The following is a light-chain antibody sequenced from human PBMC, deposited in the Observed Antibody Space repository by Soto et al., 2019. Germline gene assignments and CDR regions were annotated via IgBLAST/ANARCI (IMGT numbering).Light chain of an antibody. V-gene: IGLV4-69*01. Sequence: QSVLTQSPSASASLGASVKLTCTLSSGHISYAIAWHQQQPEKGPRYLMKLSSDGSHSKGDGIPDRFSGSSSGAERYLTISSLQSEDEADYYCQTWDTGARVVFGGGTKVPVL. CDR3: QTWDTGARVV. J-gene: IGLJ2*01. CDR2: LSSDGSH. CDR1: SGHISYA.